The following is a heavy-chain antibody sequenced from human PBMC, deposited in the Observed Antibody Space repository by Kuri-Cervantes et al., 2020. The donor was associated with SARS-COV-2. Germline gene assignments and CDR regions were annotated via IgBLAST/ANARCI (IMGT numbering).Heavy chain of an antibody. D-gene: IGHD1-26*01. V-gene: IGHV3-30-3*01. J-gene: IGHJ6*02. CDR1: GFTFSSYA. Sequence: GESLKISCAASGFTFSSYAMHWVRQAPGKGLEWVAVISYDGSNKYYADSVKGRFTISRDNSKNTLYLQMNSLRAEDTAVYYCARLGATKGSYYYGVDVWGQGTTVTVSS. CDR3: ARLGATKGSYYYGVDV. CDR2: ISYDGSNK.